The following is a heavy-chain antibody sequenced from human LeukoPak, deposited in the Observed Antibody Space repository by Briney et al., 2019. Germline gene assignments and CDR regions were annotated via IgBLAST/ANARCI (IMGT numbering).Heavy chain of an antibody. CDR1: KFTFSLYS. CDR3: ARDPYFDSGHMDV. V-gene: IGHV3-30*04. Sequence: PGGSLRLSCTASKFTFSLYSLHWVRQAPGKGLVWVAIISYDGSDKYYAESVKGRFTISRDNSKSTLYIQMSSLRTDDKAVYFCARDPYFDSGHMDVWGRGTTVTVSS. CDR2: ISYDGSDK. D-gene: IGHD3-22*01. J-gene: IGHJ6*03.